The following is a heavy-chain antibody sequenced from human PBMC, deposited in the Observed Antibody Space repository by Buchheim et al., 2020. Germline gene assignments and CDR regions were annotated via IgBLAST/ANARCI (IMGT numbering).Heavy chain of an antibody. Sequence: QVQLVESGGGLVQPGGSLRLSCVASGFTFSDYSMTWIRQAPGKGLEWVSDISHTGNTIYYADSVKGRFTISRDNSKSTLYLQMNSLRAEDTAVYYCARVYSSATPFYYDGMDVWGQGTT. CDR2: ISHTGNTI. CDR3: ARVYSSATPFYYDGMDV. CDR1: GFTFSDYS. V-gene: IGHV3-11*01. J-gene: IGHJ6*02. D-gene: IGHD6-25*01.